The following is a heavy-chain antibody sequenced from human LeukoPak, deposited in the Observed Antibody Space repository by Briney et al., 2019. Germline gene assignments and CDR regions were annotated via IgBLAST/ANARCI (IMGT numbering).Heavy chain of an antibody. D-gene: IGHD4-17*01. CDR2: ISAYNGNT. V-gene: IGHV1-18*01. CDR1: DYTFTSYG. Sequence: GASVKVSCTASDYTFTSYGISWVRQAPGQGLEWMGWISAYNGNTNYAQKLQGRVTMTTDTSTSTAYMELRSLRSDDTAVYYCARGATGDYEGYYYYMDVWGKGTTVTVSS. CDR3: ARGATGDYEGYYYYMDV. J-gene: IGHJ6*03.